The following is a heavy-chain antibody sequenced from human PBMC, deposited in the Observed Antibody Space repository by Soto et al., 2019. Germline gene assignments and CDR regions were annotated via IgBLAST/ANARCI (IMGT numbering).Heavy chain of an antibody. V-gene: IGHV4-59*01. CDR3: ARDIAAAPLYFDY. CDR1: GGSISRYY. D-gene: IGHD6-13*01. J-gene: IGHJ4*02. CDR2: IYYSGST. Sequence: SETLSLTCTVSGGSISRYYWNWIRQPPGKGLEWIGYIYYSGSTNYNTSLKSRVTISLDTSKNQFSLKLSSVTAADTAVYYCARDIAAAPLYFDYWGQGALVTV.